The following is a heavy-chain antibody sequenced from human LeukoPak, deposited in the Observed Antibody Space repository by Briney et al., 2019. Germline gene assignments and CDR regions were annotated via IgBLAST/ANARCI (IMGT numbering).Heavy chain of an antibody. CDR3: AKENFDYGMDV. J-gene: IGHJ6*02. CDR2: ISYDGSNK. Sequence: PGGSLRLSCAASGFTFSSYGMHWVRQAPGEGLEWVAIISYDGSNKYYADSVQGRFTISRDNSKNTLFLQLNSLRAEDTAVYYCAKENFDYGMDVWGQGTTVTVSS. CDR1: GFTFSSYG. D-gene: IGHD2/OR15-2a*01. V-gene: IGHV3-30*18.